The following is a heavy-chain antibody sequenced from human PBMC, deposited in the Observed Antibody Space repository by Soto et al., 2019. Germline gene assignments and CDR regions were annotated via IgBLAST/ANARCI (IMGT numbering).Heavy chain of an antibody. CDR1: GGSISSSSYY. J-gene: IGHJ3*02. CDR2: IYYSGST. D-gene: IGHD3-22*01. V-gene: IGHV4-39*01. Sequence: QLQLQESGPGLVKPSETLSLTCTVSGGSISSSSYYWGWIRQPTGKGLEWIGSIYYSGSTYYNPSLESRVTISVDTSKNQFALKLSSLTAADTAVYYCASTYYYDSSGYSSAFDIWGQGTMVTVSS. CDR3: ASTYYYDSSGYSSAFDI.